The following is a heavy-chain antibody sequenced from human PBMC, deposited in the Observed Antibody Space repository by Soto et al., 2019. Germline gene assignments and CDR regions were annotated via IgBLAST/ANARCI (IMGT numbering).Heavy chain of an antibody. Sequence: QVQLVQSGAEEKKPGASVKVSCKASGHTFSSYAMHWVRQAPGQRLEWMGWINVGNGNTKCSQKFQGRLTMTRDTYASTAYMELRSLRSEDTAVYYCARGMGGGRWFDPWGQGTLVTVSS. J-gene: IGHJ5*02. V-gene: IGHV1-3*05. CDR3: ARGMGGGRWFDP. D-gene: IGHD3-16*01. CDR2: INVGNGNT. CDR1: GHTFSSYA.